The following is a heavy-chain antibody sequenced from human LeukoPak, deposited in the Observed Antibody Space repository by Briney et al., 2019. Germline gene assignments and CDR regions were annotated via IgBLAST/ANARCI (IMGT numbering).Heavy chain of an antibody. CDR2: FSSSDGST. J-gene: IGHJ4*02. V-gene: IGHV3-23*01. CDR1: GFTFSSFG. CDR3: AKNIGCLDY. D-gene: IGHD1/OR15-1a*01. Sequence: GGSLRLSCAASGFTFSSFGMTWVRQAPGKGLEWVSGFSSSDGSTYYADSVKGRFTISRDNSKNTLYLQMNSLRAEDTAVYYCAKNIGCLDYWGQGTLVTVSS.